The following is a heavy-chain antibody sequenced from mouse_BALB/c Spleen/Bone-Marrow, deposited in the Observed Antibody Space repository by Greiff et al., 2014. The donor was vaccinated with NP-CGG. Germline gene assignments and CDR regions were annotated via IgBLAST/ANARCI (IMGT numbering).Heavy chain of an antibody. CDR3: ARTDGYYAMDY. D-gene: IGHD2-3*01. CDR2: IHYSGYT. Sequence: EVKLVESGPDLVKPSQSLSLTCTVTGYSITSGYSWHWTRQFPGNILEWMGYIHYSGYTNYNPSLKSRISITRDTSKNQFFLQLNSVTTEDTATYYCARTDGYYAMDYWGQGTSVTVSS. V-gene: IGHV3-1*02. J-gene: IGHJ4*01. CDR1: GYSITSGYS.